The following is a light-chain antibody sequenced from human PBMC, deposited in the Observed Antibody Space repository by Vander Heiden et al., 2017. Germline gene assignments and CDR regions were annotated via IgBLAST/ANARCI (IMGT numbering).Light chain of an antibody. Sequence: QSVLAQPPSASGTPGQSVTISCSGCGSNIGRNTVNWYQQLPGAAPRLLIYYNDQRPSRVPDRLSGSKSGTSASLAISGLQSEDEADYYCTSWDNSLNARVFGGGTKLTVL. CDR1: GSNIGRNT. J-gene: IGLJ3*02. CDR3: TSWDNSLNARV. CDR2: YND. V-gene: IGLV1-44*01.